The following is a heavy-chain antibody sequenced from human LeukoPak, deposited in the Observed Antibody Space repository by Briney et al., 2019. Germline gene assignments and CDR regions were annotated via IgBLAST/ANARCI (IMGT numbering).Heavy chain of an antibody. D-gene: IGHD2-2*01. Sequence: GRSLRLSCAASGFTFSSYGMHWVRQAPGKGLEWVAVISYDGSNKYYADSVKGRFTISRDNSKNTLYLQMNSLRAEDTAVYYCAKHGIVVVPAENVGMDVWGQGTTVTVSS. CDR1: GFTFSSYG. J-gene: IGHJ6*02. V-gene: IGHV3-30*18. CDR3: AKHGIVVVPAENVGMDV. CDR2: ISYDGSNK.